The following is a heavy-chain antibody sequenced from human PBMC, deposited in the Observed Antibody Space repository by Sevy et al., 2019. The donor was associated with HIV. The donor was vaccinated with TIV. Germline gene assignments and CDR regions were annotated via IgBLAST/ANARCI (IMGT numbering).Heavy chain of an antibody. CDR3: ARVTAMYWFDP. CDR2: IYYSGST. CDR1: GGSISSYY. D-gene: IGHD5-18*01. V-gene: IGHV4-59*01. J-gene: IGHJ5*02. Sequence: SETLSLTCTVSGGSISSYYWSWIRQPPGKGLEWIGYIYYSGSTNYNPSLKSRVTISVDTSKNQFSLKLSSVTAADTAVNYCARVTAMYWFDPWGQGTLVTVSS.